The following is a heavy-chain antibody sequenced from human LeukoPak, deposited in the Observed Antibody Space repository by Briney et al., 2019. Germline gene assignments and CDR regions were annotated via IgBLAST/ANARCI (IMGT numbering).Heavy chain of an antibody. V-gene: IGHV4-59*01. CDR1: GGSISSNY. Sequence: SETLSLTCTVSGGSISSNYWSWIRQPPRKGLEWIGYVSSSGSTEYDPSLESRVTISLDTSKNQVSLNLNSVTAADTAIYFCARGHYDLAPWGQGILVTVSS. CDR2: VSSSGST. D-gene: IGHD4-17*01. J-gene: IGHJ5*02. CDR3: ARGHYDLAP.